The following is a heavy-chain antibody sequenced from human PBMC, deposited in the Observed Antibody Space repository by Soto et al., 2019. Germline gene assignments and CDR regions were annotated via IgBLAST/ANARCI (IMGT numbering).Heavy chain of an antibody. J-gene: IGHJ6*02. CDR1: GYTFTGYY. V-gene: IGHV1-2*02. D-gene: IGHD4-17*01. CDR3: ARGALLPPTTGGYYYDGMDV. Sequence: QVQLVQSGAEVKKPGASVKVSCKASGYTFTGYYMHWVRQAPGQGLEWMGWINPKSDGTNYAQKFQDRVTMTRDPSRSTAYRDLRRLRFDDTAVYYCARGALLPPTTGGYYYDGMDVWGQGTTVTVSS. CDR2: INPKSDGT.